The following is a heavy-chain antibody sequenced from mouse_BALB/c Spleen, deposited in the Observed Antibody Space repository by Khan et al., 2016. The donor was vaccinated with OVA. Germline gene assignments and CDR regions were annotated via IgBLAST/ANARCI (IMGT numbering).Heavy chain of an antibody. J-gene: IGHJ4*01. CDR3: ARPSSTDYDDAMDY. V-gene: IGHV5-12-2*01. Sequence: EVQLVQSGGDLVQPGGSLKLSCAASGFTFSSYTMSWVSQTSAEKLEWVAFISHGGNSAYYPATVKGRITISRDNARKTLYLQMSSLKSEDTAMYYCARPSSTDYDDAMDYWGLGTSVTVSS. D-gene: IGHD2-4*01. CDR2: ISHGGNSA. CDR1: GFTFSSYT.